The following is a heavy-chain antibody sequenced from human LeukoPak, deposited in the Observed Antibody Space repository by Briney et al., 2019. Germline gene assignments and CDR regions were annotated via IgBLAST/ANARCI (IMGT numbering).Heavy chain of an antibody. V-gene: IGHV4-61*02. CDR2: IYSSGYT. J-gene: IGHJ3*02. CDR1: GGSISNSSSY. D-gene: IGHD6-19*01. Sequence: SETLSLTCTVSGGSISNSSSYWGWIRQPAGKGPQWIGRIYSSGYTYYNPSLKSRVTMSVDTPKNHFSLMVTSVTAADTAVYYCARHLTFGFGSGDAFDIWGQGVMVTVSS. CDR3: ARHLTFGFGSGDAFDI.